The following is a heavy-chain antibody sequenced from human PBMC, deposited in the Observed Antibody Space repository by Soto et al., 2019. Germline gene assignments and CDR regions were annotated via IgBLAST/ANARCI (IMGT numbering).Heavy chain of an antibody. CDR3: AKDGASGSYPPYYYFGMDV. V-gene: IGHV3-23*01. J-gene: IGHJ6*02. CDR1: GFTFSSYA. D-gene: IGHD1-26*01. CDR2: ISGSGGNA. Sequence: GGSLRLSCAASGFTFSSYAMSWVRQSPGKGLEWVSTISGSGGNAYYADSVKGRFSISRDNSKNTLRLQMNSLRADDTAVYYCAKDGASGSYPPYYYFGMDVWGQGTTVTVSS.